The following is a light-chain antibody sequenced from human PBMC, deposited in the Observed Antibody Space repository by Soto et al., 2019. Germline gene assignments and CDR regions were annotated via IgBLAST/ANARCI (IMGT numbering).Light chain of an antibody. J-gene: IGKJ1*01. CDR2: RAS. CDR3: QQYEKWPWT. V-gene: IGKV3-15*01. Sequence: EIVMTQSPATLSVSPGESATLSCRASQSVTSDLAWYQQKPGQAPRLFIYRASTRATGIPARFSGSGSGTELTLTISSLQSEDFALYYCQQYEKWPWTFGQGTKVDIK. CDR1: QSVTSD.